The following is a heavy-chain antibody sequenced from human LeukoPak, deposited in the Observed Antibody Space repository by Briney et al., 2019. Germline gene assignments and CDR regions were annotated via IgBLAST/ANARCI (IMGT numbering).Heavy chain of an antibody. Sequence: GGSLRLSCAASGFTFSSYGMSWVRQAPGKGLEWVSAISGSAVSTYYADSVKGRFTISRDNSKNTLYLQMNSLRVEDTAVYYCAKAVPKAVVTPSFDYWGQRTLVTVSS. V-gene: IGHV3-23*01. CDR1: GFTFSSYG. CDR2: ISGSAVST. J-gene: IGHJ4*02. CDR3: AKAVPKAVVTPSFDY. D-gene: IGHD4-23*01.